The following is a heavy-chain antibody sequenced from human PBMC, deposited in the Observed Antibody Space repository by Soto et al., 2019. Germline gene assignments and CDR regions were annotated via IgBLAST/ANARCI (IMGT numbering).Heavy chain of an antibody. CDR3: ARDKGDGSGSYYGY. J-gene: IGHJ4*02. CDR1: GYTFSSYG. CDR2: ISAYNGNT. D-gene: IGHD3-10*01. Sequence: QVQLVQTGAEVKKPGASVKVSCKASGYTFSSYGISWVRQAPGQGLEWMGWISAYNGNTNYAQKLQGGVTMTTDTSTSTAYMDLRSLRSDDTAIYYCARDKGDGSGSYYGYWGQGTLVTVSS. V-gene: IGHV1-18*01.